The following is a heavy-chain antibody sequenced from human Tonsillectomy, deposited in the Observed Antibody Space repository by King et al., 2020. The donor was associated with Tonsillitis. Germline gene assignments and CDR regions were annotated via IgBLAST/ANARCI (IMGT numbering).Heavy chain of an antibody. CDR2: IFGGGTQ. D-gene: IGHD5-18*01. CDR1: GFTVSSSY. J-gene: IGHJ4*02. Sequence: VQLVESGGGLVQPGGSLRLSCAASGFTVSSSYMSWVRQAPGKGLEWVSVIFGGGTQYYVDSVKGRFTISRDNSKNTLYLQMNSLRAEDTAVYYCARAPVDTAPSYWGQGTLVTVSS. CDR3: ARAPVDTAPSY. V-gene: IGHV3-66*01.